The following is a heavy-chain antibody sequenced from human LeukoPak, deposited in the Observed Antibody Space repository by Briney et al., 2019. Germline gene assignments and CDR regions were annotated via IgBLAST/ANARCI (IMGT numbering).Heavy chain of an antibody. CDR1: GYTFTSYG. D-gene: IGHD2-15*01. CDR3: ARTGPIVVVVAAIDFDY. CDR2: ISAYNGNT. J-gene: IGHJ4*02. V-gene: IGHV1-18*01. Sequence: ASVKVSCKASGYTFTSYGISWVRQAPGHGLTWMGWISAYNGNTNYAQKLQGRVTMTTDTSTSTAYMELRSLRSDDTAVYYCARTGPIVVVVAAIDFDYWGQGTLVTVSS.